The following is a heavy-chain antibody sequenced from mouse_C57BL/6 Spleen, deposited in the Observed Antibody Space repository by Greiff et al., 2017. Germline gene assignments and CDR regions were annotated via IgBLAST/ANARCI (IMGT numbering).Heavy chain of an antibody. CDR1: GYTFTSYG. CDR3: ARREGYYYAMDY. CDR2: IYPRSGNT. D-gene: IGHD2-2*01. Sequence: QVQLKQSGAELARPGASVKLSCKASGYTFTSYGISWVKQRTGQGLEWIGEIYPRSGNTYYNEKFKGKATLTADKSSSTAYMELRSLTSEDSAVYFWARREGYYYAMDYWGQGTSVTVSS. V-gene: IGHV1-81*01. J-gene: IGHJ4*01.